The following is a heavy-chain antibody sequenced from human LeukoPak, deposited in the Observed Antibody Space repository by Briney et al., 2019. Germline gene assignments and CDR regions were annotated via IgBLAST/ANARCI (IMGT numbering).Heavy chain of an antibody. Sequence: GGSLRLSCAASGFTFSSYALSWVRQAPGKGLEWVSAISNSDGRTYYADSVKGRFTISRDNSKNTLYLQMNSLRAEDTAVYYCAKNFGGDCYSPIDYWGQGTLLTVSS. J-gene: IGHJ4*02. CDR2: ISNSDGRT. D-gene: IGHD2-21*02. CDR1: GFTFSSYA. V-gene: IGHV3-23*01. CDR3: AKNFGGDCYSPIDY.